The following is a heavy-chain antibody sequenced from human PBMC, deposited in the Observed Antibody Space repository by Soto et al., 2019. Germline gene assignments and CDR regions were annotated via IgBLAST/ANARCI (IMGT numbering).Heavy chain of an antibody. CDR1: GYTFTSYG. CDR2: ISAYNGNT. D-gene: IGHD2-2*01. CDR3: ARELGYCSSTSCYVPSRFDY. V-gene: IGHV1-18*01. J-gene: IGHJ4*02. Sequence: VSCKASGYTFTSYGISWVRQAPGQGLEWMGWISAYNGNTNYAQKLQGRVTMTTDTSTSTAYMELRSLKSDDTAVYYFARELGYCSSTSCYVPSRFDYWGQGTLVTVSS.